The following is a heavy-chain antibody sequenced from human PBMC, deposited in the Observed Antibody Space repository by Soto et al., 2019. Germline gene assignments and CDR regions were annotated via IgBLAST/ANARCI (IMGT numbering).Heavy chain of an antibody. V-gene: IGHV1-18*01. Sequence: VASVKVSCKASGYTFTSYGISWVRQAPGQGLEWMGWISAYNGNTNYAQKLQGRVTMTTDTSTSTAYMELRSLRSDDTAVYYCARERIVVVVAATEYYYYYGMDVWGQGTTVTVSS. J-gene: IGHJ6*02. CDR3: ARERIVVVVAATEYYYYYGMDV. CDR1: GYTFTSYG. CDR2: ISAYNGNT. D-gene: IGHD2-15*01.